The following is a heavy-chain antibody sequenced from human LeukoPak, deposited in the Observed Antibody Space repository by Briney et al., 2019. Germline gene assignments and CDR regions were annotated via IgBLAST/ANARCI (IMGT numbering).Heavy chain of an antibody. CDR3: ARLRAGYSWPYYYYYYMDV. V-gene: IGHV5-51*01. CDR1: GYSFTSYW. D-gene: IGHD5-18*01. CDR2: IYPGDSDT. Sequence: GESLKISCKGSGYSFTSYWIGWVRQMPGKGLEWMGIIYPGDSDTRYSPSFQGQVTISADKSISTAYLQWSSLKASDTAMYYCARLRAGYSWPYYYYYYMDVWGKGTTVTVSS. J-gene: IGHJ6*03.